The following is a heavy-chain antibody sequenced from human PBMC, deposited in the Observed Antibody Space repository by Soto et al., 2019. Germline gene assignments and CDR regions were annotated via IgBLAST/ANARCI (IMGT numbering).Heavy chain of an antibody. Sequence: GSLRLSCEASGFTFSTYWMSWVRQAPGKGLEWVATIKQDGSDKYHVDSVRGRFTISRDNAESSLYLQMSSLRAEDTAVYYCVRGCGTSNCPYYLDVWGKATTVTVSS. J-gene: IGHJ6*03. V-gene: IGHV3-7*01. CDR2: IKQDGSDK. CDR1: GFTFSTYW. CDR3: VRGCGTSNCPYYLDV. D-gene: IGHD1-1*01.